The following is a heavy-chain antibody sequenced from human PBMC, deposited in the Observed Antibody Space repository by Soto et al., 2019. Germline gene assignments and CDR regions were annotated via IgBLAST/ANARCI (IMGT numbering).Heavy chain of an antibody. J-gene: IGHJ4*02. CDR3: ARDQNGWQQVNEY. CDR2: ISHDGSNK. D-gene: IGHD6-19*01. V-gene: IGHV3-30*03. CDR1: GFTFSSYG. Sequence: GGSLRLSCAASGFTFSSYGMHWVRQAPGKGLEWVAVISHDGSNKYFADSVKGRFTISRDNSQNTLYLQMDSLRGDDTAVYYCARDQNGWQQVNEYWGQGTLVTVSS.